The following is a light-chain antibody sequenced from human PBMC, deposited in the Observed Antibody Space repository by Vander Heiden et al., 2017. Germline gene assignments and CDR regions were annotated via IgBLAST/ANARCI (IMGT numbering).Light chain of an antibody. CDR1: QSVLYSSNNKNY. CDR2: WAS. V-gene: IGKV4-1*01. Sequence: DIVMTQSPDPLAVSLGERATINCKSSQSVLYSSNNKNYLVWYQQKPGQPPKLLIYWASTRESGVPDRFSGSASGTDFTLTISSLQAEDVAVYYCQQYYTTPYTFGQGTKLEIK. J-gene: IGKJ2*01. CDR3: QQYYTTPYT.